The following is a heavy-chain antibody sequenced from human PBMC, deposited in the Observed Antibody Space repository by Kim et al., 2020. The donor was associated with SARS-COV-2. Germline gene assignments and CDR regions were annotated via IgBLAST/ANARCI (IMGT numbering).Heavy chain of an antibody. Sequence: SETLSLTCAVSGGSISSSSHYWGWIRQPPGKGLEWFGSINYRGSAYYDPSLKSRVTISVDTSKNQFSLKLSSVTAAATAVYYCARYTGGTMTDTWGQGT. V-gene: IGHV4-39*01. J-gene: IGHJ5*02. CDR1: GGSISSSSHY. CDR3: ARYTGGTMTDT. CDR2: INYRGSA. D-gene: IGHD5-12*01.